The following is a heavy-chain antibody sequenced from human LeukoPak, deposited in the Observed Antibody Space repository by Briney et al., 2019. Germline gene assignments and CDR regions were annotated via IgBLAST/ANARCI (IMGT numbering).Heavy chain of an antibody. CDR2: MYPGGTT. J-gene: IGHJ5*02. V-gene: IGHV4-4*07. CDR3: ARTENYIPEDWFDP. CDR1: GGSFSSYF. D-gene: IGHD5-24*01. Sequence: PSETLSLTCTVSGGSFSSYFWTWIRQPAGKGLEWIGRMYPGGTTNYNPSLKSRVTMSVDTSKNQFSLKLSSVTAADTAVYYCARTENYIPEDWFDPCGQGTLVTVSS.